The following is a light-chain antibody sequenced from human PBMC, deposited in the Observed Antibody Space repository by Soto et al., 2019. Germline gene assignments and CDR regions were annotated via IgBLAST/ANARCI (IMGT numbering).Light chain of an antibody. V-gene: IGKV1-12*01. CDR3: QQTNSFPHT. CDR1: QGISSW. J-gene: IGKJ4*01. Sequence: DIQMTQSPSSVSASVGDRVTITCRASQGISSWLAWYQQKPGKAPNLLIYAASSLQSGVPSRFSGSGPGADFTRNIGSLQPEDFATYYCQQTNSFPHTFGGGTKVEIK. CDR2: AAS.